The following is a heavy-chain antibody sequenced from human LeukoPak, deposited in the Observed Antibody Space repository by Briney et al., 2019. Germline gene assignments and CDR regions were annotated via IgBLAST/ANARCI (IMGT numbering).Heavy chain of an antibody. V-gene: IGHV4-59*01. Sequence: SETLSLTCSVSGGSMTSYYWSWIREPPGKGLEWIGYIYYSGSTSYNPSLKSRVTISVGTSKKQYSLRLNSVTAADTAVYYCASPGYFYGSGSVDDAFDIWGQGTMVTVSS. CDR3: ASPGYFYGSGSVDDAFDI. CDR1: GGSMTSYY. CDR2: IYYSGST. J-gene: IGHJ3*02. D-gene: IGHD3-10*01.